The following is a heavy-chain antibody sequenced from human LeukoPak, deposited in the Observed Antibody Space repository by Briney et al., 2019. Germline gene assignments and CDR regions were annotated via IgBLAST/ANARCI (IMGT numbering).Heavy chain of an antibody. CDR2: INHSGST. Sequence: SETLSLTCAVYGGSFSGYYWSWIRQPPGKGLEWIGEINHSGSTNYNPSLKSRVTISVDTSKNQFSLKLSSVTAADTAVYYCAREDYYGSGSYYRTPFDPWGQGTLVTVPS. CDR1: GGSFSGYY. D-gene: IGHD3-10*01. CDR3: AREDYYGSGSYYRTPFDP. V-gene: IGHV4-34*01. J-gene: IGHJ5*02.